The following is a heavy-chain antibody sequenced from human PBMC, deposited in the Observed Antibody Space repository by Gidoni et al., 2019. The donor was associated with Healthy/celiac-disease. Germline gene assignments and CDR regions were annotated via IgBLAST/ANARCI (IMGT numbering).Heavy chain of an antibody. J-gene: IGHJ4*02. V-gene: IGHV1-2*07. CDR1: GYTFTGYS. CDR2: INPNSGGT. CDR3: AQTGTTGNFDY. Sequence: QVKLAQSGAEVKKPGASVQVSCKGPGYTFTGYSMHWVRQAPGQGLEWMGWINPNSGGTNYAHKFQGRVTMTRDTSISTAYMELSRLRSDDTAVYYCAQTGTTGNFDYWGQGTLVTVSS. D-gene: IGHD1-7*01.